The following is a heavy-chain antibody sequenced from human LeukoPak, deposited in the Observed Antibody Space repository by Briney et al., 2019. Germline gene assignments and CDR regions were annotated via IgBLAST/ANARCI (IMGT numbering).Heavy chain of an antibody. CDR2: IYSSGST. CDR1: GGSISSYY. Sequence: SETLSLTCTVSGGSISSYYWSWIRQPPGKGLEWIGYIYSSGSTNYNPSLKSRVTISVDTSKNQFSLKVTSVTAADTAVYYCAREMYSNSWLDYWGQGTLVTVSS. D-gene: IGHD6-13*01. J-gene: IGHJ4*02. CDR3: AREMYSNSWLDY. V-gene: IGHV4-59*01.